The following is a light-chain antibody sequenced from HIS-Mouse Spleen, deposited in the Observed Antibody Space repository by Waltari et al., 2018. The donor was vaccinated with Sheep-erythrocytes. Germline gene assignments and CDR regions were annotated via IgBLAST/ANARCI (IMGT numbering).Light chain of an antibody. Sequence: QSALTQPRSVSGSPGQSVTISCTGTSSDVGGYNYVSWYQQHPGKAPKPMIYDVSKRLSGITSRFSGSQSGNTASLSISGLQAEDEADYYCCSYAGSYNHVVATGTKVTVL. V-gene: IGLV2-11*01. J-gene: IGLJ1*01. CDR2: DVS. CDR1: SSDVGGYNY. CDR3: CSYAGSYNHV.